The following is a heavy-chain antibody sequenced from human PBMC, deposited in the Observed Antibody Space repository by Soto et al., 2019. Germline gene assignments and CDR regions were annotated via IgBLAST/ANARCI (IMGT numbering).Heavy chain of an antibody. V-gene: IGHV4-4*07. CDR3: ARGQRFSDWGDP. CDR1: GGTISGYY. J-gene: IGHJ5*02. D-gene: IGHD3-3*01. Sequence: QVHLQESGPGLVKPSETLSLTCSVSGGTISGYYWTWIGQPAGKGLEWIGRIYSSGNTKYNPSLPRRITMSLATSKNQSSRRLTSVTTADTAVYYCARGQRFSDWGDPWVEGTLGNVSS. CDR2: IYSSGNT.